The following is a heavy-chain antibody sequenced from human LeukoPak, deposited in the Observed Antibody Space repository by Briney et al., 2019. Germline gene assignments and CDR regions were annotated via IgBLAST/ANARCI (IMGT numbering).Heavy chain of an antibody. Sequence: SVKVSCTASGGTFSRYAISWVRQAPGQGLEWMGGIIPIFGTANYAQKFQGRITITADDSTSTAYMELSSLRSEDTAVYYCARVYLKRDYYDSSAYFSFDYWGQGTLVTVSS. J-gene: IGHJ4*02. CDR2: IIPIFGTA. V-gene: IGHV1-69*13. CDR3: ARVYLKRDYYDSSAYFSFDY. CDR1: GGTFSRYA. D-gene: IGHD3-22*01.